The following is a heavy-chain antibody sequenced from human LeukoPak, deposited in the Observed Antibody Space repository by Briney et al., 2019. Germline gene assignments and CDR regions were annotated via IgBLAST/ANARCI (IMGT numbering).Heavy chain of an antibody. D-gene: IGHD2-8*01. V-gene: IGHV3-30*18. CDR2: ISFDGSKK. CDR1: GFTFSSYG. Sequence: GTSLRLSCAASGFTFSSYGMHCVRQAPGKGLEWVALISFDGSKKYLADSVKGRFTISRDNSKNTLYLQMNSLIPDDTAVYYCAKGRQEWWTFDALDIWGQETMVTVSS. CDR3: AKGRQEWWTFDALDI. J-gene: IGHJ3*02.